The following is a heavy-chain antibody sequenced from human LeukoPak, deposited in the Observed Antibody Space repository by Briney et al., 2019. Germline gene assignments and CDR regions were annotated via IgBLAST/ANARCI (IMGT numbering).Heavy chain of an antibody. J-gene: IGHJ3*02. CDR3: AGGRGDSGYDDAFDI. Sequence: GESPKISCKGSGYSFTSYRIGWVRQMPGKGLEWMGIIYPGDSDTRYSPSFQGQVTISADKSISTAYLQWSSLKASDTAMYYCAGGRGDSGYDDAFDIWGQGTMVTVSS. CDR1: GYSFTSYR. V-gene: IGHV5-51*01. CDR2: IYPGDSDT. D-gene: IGHD5-12*01.